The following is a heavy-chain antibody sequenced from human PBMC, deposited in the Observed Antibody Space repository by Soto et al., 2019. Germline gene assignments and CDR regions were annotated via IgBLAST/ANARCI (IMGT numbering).Heavy chain of an antibody. J-gene: IGHJ3*02. V-gene: IGHV3-7*01. CDR3: ARSMGWRDAFDI. CDR2: IKEDGSGK. Sequence: EVQLVESGGGLVQPGGSLRLSCAASGFSISSYYMTWVRQPPGKGLEWVANIKEDGSGKFYVDPVRGRFTISRANARNSFYLQMNSLRADDTAVYYCARSMGWRDAFDIWGQGTVVTVSS. CDR1: GFSISSYY. D-gene: IGHD3-10*01.